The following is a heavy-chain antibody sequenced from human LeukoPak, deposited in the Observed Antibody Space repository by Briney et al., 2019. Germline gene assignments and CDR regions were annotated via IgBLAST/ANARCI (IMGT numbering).Heavy chain of an antibody. CDR1: GYTFISYG. V-gene: IGHV1-18*01. D-gene: IGHD3-10*01. CDR3: ARAGVTMVPDP. CDR2: INAHNGNT. J-gene: IGHJ5*02. Sequence: ASVKVSCEASGYTFISYGISWVRQAPGQGLERMGWINAHNGNTNYAQKLQGRVTMTTDTSTSTAYMELRSLRSDDTAVYYCARAGVTMVPDPWGQGTLVTVSS.